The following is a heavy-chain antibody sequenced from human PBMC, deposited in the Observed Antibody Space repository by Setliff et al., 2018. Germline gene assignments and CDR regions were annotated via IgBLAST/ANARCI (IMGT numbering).Heavy chain of an antibody. V-gene: IGHV4-61*09. CDR2: IYTSGST. Sequence: SETLSLTCTVSGGSISSGSYYRSWIRQPAGKGLEWIGHIYTSGSTNYNPSLKSRVTISVDTSKNQFSLKLSSVTAADTAVYYCARSPSRPYSSSWYVNWGQGTMVTVSS. CDR1: GGSISSGSYY. CDR3: ARSPSRPYSSSWYVN. D-gene: IGHD6-13*01. J-gene: IGHJ4*02.